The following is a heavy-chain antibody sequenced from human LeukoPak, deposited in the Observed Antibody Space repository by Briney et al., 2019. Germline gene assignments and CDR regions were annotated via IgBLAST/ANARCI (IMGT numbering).Heavy chain of an antibody. D-gene: IGHD6-13*01. CDR2: IYPDDSDT. J-gene: IGHJ5*02. CDR1: GYNFTNYW. CDR3: ARPQYTTTWSRGWLDP. Sequence: GESLKISCKGSGYNFTNYWIAWVRQMPGKGLEWMGIIYPDDSDTRYSPSFQGQVTISADKSVSTAYLQWSSLKASDAATYYCARPQYTTTWSRGWLDPWGQGTLVTVSS. V-gene: IGHV5-51*01.